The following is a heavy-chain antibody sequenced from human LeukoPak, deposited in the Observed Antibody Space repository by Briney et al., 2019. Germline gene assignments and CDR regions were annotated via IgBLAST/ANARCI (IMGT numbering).Heavy chain of an antibody. J-gene: IGHJ6*02. D-gene: IGHD5-24*01. CDR2: INPSGGST. CDR1: GYTFTSYY. V-gene: IGHV1-46*01. CDR3: AREKMATISHYGMDV. Sequence: ASVTVSCKASGYTFTSYYMHWVRQAPGQGLEWMGIINPSGGSTSYAQKFQGRVTMTRDTSTSTVYMELSSLRSEDTAVYYCAREKMATISHYGMDVWGQGTTVTVSS.